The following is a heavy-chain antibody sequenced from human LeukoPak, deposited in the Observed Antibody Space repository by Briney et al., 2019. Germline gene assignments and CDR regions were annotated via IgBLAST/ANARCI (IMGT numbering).Heavy chain of an antibody. CDR1: GFSFSIYF. CDR3: AGGGDFDY. D-gene: IGHD3-16*01. V-gene: IGHV3-21*01. CDR2: ISRTSEYI. Sequence: GGSLRLACAASGFSFSIYFMNWVRQAPGKGLEWVSSISRTSEYIHYADSVRGRFAISRDNAKNSVYLQMNSLRAEDTAVYFCAGGGDFDYWGQGILVTV. J-gene: IGHJ4*02.